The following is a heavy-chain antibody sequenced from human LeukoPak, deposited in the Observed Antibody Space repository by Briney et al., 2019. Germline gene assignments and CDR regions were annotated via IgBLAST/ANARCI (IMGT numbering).Heavy chain of an antibody. CDR2: IIPIFGTA. Sequence: EASVKVSCKASGYTFTSYDINWVRQAPGQGLEWMGGIIPIFGTANYAQKFQGRVTITADESTSTAYMELSSLRSEDTAVYYCARVEKYSSRRGAFDIWGQGTMVTVSS. CDR3: ARVEKYSSRRGAFDI. V-gene: IGHV1-69*13. J-gene: IGHJ3*02. CDR1: GYTFTSYD. D-gene: IGHD6-6*01.